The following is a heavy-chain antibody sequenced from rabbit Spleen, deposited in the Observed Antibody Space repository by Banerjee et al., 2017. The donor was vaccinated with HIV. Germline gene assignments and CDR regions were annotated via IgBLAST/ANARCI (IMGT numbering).Heavy chain of an antibody. D-gene: IGHD4-1*01. Sequence: QEQLVESGGGLVQPGGSLKVSCKASGFDFSAYGVSWVRQAPGKGLQWIGYIDPVFDIKYYASWVNGRFTVSSHNAQNMLYLQLNSLTAADTATYFCVREVAGKFSLWGQGTLVTVS. J-gene: IGHJ4*01. CDR3: VREVAGKFSL. V-gene: IGHV1S47*01. CDR2: IDPVFDIK. CDR1: GFDFSAYG.